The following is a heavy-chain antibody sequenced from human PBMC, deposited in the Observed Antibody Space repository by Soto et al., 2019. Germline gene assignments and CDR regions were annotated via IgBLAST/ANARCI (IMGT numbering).Heavy chain of an antibody. CDR2: ISYDGSKK. J-gene: IGHJ4*02. V-gene: IGHV3-30-3*01. Sequence: QVQLVESGGGVVQPGRSLRLSCAASGFTLSRHPMHWVHQAPGKGLEWVAVISYDGSKKFYADSVKGRFTISRDNSKNTLFLQMNSLGAEDTALYYCARDAYCSGGGCYSGYLDYWGQGTLVTVSS. CDR3: ARDAYCSGGGCYSGYLDY. CDR1: GFTLSRHP. D-gene: IGHD2-15*01.